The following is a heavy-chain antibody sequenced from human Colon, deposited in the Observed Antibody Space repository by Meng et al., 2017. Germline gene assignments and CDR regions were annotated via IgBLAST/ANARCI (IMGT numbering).Heavy chain of an antibody. V-gene: IGHV4-31*03. Sequence: QVQLHQSGPGLVKPPQNLSLTCTVSGGSLSSDTYYWTWIRQDPGKGLEWIGIINHSGSTYYNPSLKSRVTMSLDTSKQQFSLKLISVTAADTAVYFCARGLNEGGLAHNWFDPWGQGTLVTVSS. J-gene: IGHJ5*02. D-gene: IGHD1-1*01. CDR1: GGSLSSDTYY. CDR2: INHSGST. CDR3: ARGLNEGGLAHNWFDP.